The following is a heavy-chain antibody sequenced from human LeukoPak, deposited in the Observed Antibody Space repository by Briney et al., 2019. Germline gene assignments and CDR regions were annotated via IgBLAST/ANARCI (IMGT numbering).Heavy chain of an antibody. CDR1: GFTFSIYS. V-gene: IGHV3-48*01. CDR2: SSNSRSTK. Sequence: PGGSLRLSCAASGFTFSIYSMNWVRQAPGKGLEWVSYSSNSRSTKYYADSVKGRFTISSDNAKNSLYLQMNSLRAEDTAVYYCASVRGDRGLYFDYWGQGTLVTVSS. J-gene: IGHJ4*02. CDR3: ASVRGDRGLYFDY. D-gene: IGHD3-10*01.